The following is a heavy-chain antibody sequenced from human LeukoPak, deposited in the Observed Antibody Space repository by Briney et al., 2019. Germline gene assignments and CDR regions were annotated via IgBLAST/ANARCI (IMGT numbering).Heavy chain of an antibody. J-gene: IGHJ4*02. CDR1: GFIFSNNI. CDR2: ISADGGDI. CDR3: AKDPPHSDRSIYSDNS. V-gene: IGHV3-23*01. D-gene: IGHD3-22*01. Sequence: PGWSLRLSCAASGFIFSNNIMNWVRQAPGKGLEWVSVISADGGDIYYADSVNGRFTISRDNSKNTLHLQMDSLRAEDTAVYYCAKDPPHSDRSIYSDNSWGQGTLVTVSS.